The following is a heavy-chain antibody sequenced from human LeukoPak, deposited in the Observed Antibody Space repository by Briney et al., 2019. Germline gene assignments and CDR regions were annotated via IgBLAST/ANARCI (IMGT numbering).Heavy chain of an antibody. V-gene: IGHV4-59*08. CDR3: ARLVAGTYFDY. D-gene: IGHD6-19*01. Sequence: SETLPLTCTVSGGSISSYYWSWIRRPPGKGLEWIGYIYYSGSTNYNPSLKSRVTISVDTSKNQFSLKLSSVTAADTAVYYCARLVAGTYFDYWGQGTLVTVSS. J-gene: IGHJ4*02. CDR2: IYYSGST. CDR1: GGSISSYY.